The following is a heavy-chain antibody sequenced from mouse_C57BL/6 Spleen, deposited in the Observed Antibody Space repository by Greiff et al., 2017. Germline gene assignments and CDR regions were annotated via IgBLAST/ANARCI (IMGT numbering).Heavy chain of an antibody. CDR2: IDPENGDT. Sequence: VQLQQSGAKLVRPGASVKLSCTASGFNIKDDYMHWVKQRPEQGLEWIGWIDPENGDTEYASKFQGKATITADTSSNTAYLQLSSLTSEDTAVYYCTTRYYGSSYPYYFDYWGQGTTLTVSS. D-gene: IGHD1-1*01. CDR3: TTRYYGSSYPYYFDY. V-gene: IGHV14-4*01. CDR1: GFNIKDDY. J-gene: IGHJ2*01.